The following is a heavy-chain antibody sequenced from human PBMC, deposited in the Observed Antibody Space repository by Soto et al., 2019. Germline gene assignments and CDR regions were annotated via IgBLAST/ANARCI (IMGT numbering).Heavy chain of an antibody. V-gene: IGHV1-69*13. CDR3: ARARFEDFWSGYDYGMDV. Sequence: SVKVSCKASGGTFSSYAISWVRQAPGQGLEWMGGIIPIFGIVNHAQKFQGRVTITADASTSTAYMDLSSLRSEDTAVYYCARARFEDFWSGYDYGMDVWG. J-gene: IGHJ6*02. CDR2: IIPIFGIV. D-gene: IGHD3-3*01. CDR1: GGTFSSYA.